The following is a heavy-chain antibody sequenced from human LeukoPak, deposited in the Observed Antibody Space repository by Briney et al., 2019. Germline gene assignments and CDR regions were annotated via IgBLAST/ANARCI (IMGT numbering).Heavy chain of an antibody. CDR1: GFTFSSYA. D-gene: IGHD4-17*01. CDR3: ARRDYGDYYFDY. CDR2: ISGSGGST. J-gene: IGHJ4*02. V-gene: IGHV3-23*01. Sequence: GGSLRLSCAASGFTFSSYAMSWVRQAPGKGLEWISAISGSGGSTYYADSVKGRFTISRDNSKNTLYLQMNSLRAEDTAVYYCARRDYGDYYFDYWGQGTLVTVSS.